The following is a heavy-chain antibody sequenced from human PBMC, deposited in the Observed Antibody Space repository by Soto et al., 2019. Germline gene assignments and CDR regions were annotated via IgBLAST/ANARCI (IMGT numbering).Heavy chain of an antibody. V-gene: IGHV4-30-4*01. CDR1: GDSISSADYF. J-gene: IGHJ4*02. CDR2: IFHSATT. Sequence: SETLSLTCSVSGDSISSADYFWTWIRQSPGKGLEWMGYIFHSATTYYTPSLKGRLLISIENSKNHFSLRLTSVTAADSAVYFCAREPYLPKARNDFWGRGTLVTVSS. CDR3: AREPYLPKARNDF.